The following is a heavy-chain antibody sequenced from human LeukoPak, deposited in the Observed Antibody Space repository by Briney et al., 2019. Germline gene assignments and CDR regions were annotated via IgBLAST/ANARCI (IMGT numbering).Heavy chain of an antibody. D-gene: IGHD3-3*01. V-gene: IGHV3-7*01. Sequence: GGSLRLSRAASGFTFSSYWMSWVRQAPGKGLEWVANIKQDGSEKYYVDSVKGRFTISRDNAKNSLYLQMNSLRAEDTAVYYCARGVSLYYDFWGGYRYYFDYWGQGTLVTVSS. J-gene: IGHJ4*02. CDR1: GFTFSSYW. CDR2: IKQDGSEK. CDR3: ARGVSLYYDFWGGYRYYFDY.